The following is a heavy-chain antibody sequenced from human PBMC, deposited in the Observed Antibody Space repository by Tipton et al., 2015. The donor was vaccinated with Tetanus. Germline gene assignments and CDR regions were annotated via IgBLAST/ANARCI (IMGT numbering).Heavy chain of an antibody. D-gene: IGHD6-13*01. CDR1: GGSISSYY. Sequence: TLSLTCTVSGGSISSYYWTWIRQPPGRGLEWIGYVHYSGSTNYSPSLRSRVTFSLDTSQNQVSLHLTSVTAADTAVYYCARGWGGSWYYFDNWGQGTLVTVSS. CDR3: ARGWGGSWYYFDN. V-gene: IGHV4-59*01. CDR2: VHYSGST. J-gene: IGHJ4*02.